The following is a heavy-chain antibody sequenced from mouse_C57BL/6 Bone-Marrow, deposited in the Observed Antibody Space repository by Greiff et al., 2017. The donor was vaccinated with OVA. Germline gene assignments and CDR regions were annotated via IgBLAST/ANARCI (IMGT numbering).Heavy chain of an antibody. CDR2: IEPADGET. Sequence: VQLKESGAELVKPGASVKLSCTASGFNIKDYYMHWVKQRTEQGLEWIGRIEPADGETKYAPKVQGQATITADPSSNTAYLQLRSLTSEDTAVYYCARDGYYVDYWGQGTTLTVSS. CDR1: GFNIKDYY. V-gene: IGHV14-2*01. CDR3: ARDGYYVDY. J-gene: IGHJ2*01. D-gene: IGHD2-3*01.